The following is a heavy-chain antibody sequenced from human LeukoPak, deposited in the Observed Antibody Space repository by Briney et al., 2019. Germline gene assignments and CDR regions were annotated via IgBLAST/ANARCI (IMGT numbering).Heavy chain of an antibody. CDR2: TYYRSKWYS. D-gene: IGHD6-13*01. J-gene: IGHJ4*02. Sequence: PSQTLSLTCAISGDSVSSNSDAWNWIRQSPSRGLEWLGRTYYRSKWYSDYALSVKSRLTINPDTSKNQFSLQLNSVTPEDTAVYYCARDSSSWYNYFDYWGQGTLVTVSS. V-gene: IGHV6-1*01. CDR3: ARDSSSWYNYFDY. CDR1: GDSVSSNSDA.